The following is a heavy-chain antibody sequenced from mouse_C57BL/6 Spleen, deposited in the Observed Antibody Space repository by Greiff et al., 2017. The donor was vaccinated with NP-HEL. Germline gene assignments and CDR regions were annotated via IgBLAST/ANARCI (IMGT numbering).Heavy chain of an antibody. CDR1: GYTFTSYW. J-gene: IGHJ1*03. D-gene: IGHD1-1*01. Sequence: QVQLQQPGTELVKPGASVKLSCKASGYTFTSYWMHWVKQRPGQGLEWIGNINPSNGGTNYNEKFKSKATLTVDKSSSTAYMQHSLTSEDSAVYYCAREDYGSSYGYFDVWGTGTTVTVSS. CDR3: AREDYGSSYGYFDV. V-gene: IGHV1-53*01. CDR2: INPSNGGT.